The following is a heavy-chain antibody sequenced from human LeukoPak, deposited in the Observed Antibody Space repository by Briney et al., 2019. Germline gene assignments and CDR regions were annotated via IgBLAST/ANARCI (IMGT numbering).Heavy chain of an antibody. D-gene: IGHD6-19*01. Sequence: GGSLRLSCAASGFTFSSYSMNWVSQAPGKGLEWVSSISSSSSSYIYYADSVKGRFTISRDNAKNSLYLQMNSLRAEDTAVYYCARVCDRRIAVAGTILCYWGQGTLVTVSS. J-gene: IGHJ4*02. CDR3: ARVCDRRIAVAGTILCY. CDR2: ISSSSSSYI. CDR1: GFTFSSYS. V-gene: IGHV3-21*01.